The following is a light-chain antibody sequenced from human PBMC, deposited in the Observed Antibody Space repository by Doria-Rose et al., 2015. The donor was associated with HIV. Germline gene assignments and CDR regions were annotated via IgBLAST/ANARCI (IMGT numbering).Light chain of an antibody. CDR1: QSVSSN. CDR2: DAS. Sequence: SLSPGERATLSRRASQSVSSNLAWYQQKPGQAPRLLIYDASNRATGIPARFSGSGSGTDFTLTISSLEPEDFAVYFCQQRSNWPPIFTFGPGTKVDI. J-gene: IGKJ3*01. CDR3: QQRSNWPPIFT. V-gene: IGKV3-11*01.